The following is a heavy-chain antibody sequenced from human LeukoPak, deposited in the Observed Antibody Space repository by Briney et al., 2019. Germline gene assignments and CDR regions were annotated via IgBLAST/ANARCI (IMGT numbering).Heavy chain of an antibody. CDR3: ARGSGWPHYYFDY. CDR2: INPNSGDT. J-gene: IGHJ4*02. Sequence: ASVKVSCKASGYTFTGYYVHWVRQAPGQGLEWMGWINPNSGDTGHAQNFQGRVTMTRDTSISTAYMELRRLRSDDTAVYYCARGSGWPHYYFDYWGQGTLFTASS. V-gene: IGHV1-2*02. CDR1: GYTFTGYY. D-gene: IGHD6-19*01.